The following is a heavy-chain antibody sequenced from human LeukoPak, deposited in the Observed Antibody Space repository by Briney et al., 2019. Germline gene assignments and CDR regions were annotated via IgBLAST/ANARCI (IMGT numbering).Heavy chain of an antibody. Sequence: PGGSLRLSCAASGLIFSSTYMTWVRQAPGKGLEWVSVIYSGGGTNYSDSLKGRFSISRDNSKNTLYLQMNSLRAEDTAVYYCVGEGKYWGQGTLVTVSS. D-gene: IGHD4-17*01. CDR1: GLIFSSTY. CDR3: VGEGKY. CDR2: IYSGGGT. V-gene: IGHV3-53*01. J-gene: IGHJ4*02.